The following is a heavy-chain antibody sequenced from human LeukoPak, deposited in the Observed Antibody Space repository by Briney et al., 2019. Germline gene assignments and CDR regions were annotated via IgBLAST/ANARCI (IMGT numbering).Heavy chain of an antibody. CDR2: IYHSGST. D-gene: IGHD6-13*01. CDR3: ARGGPYSSSWYGAFDI. CDR1: GGSISSSSYY. V-gene: IGHV4-39*07. J-gene: IGHJ3*02. Sequence: SETLSLTCTVSGGSISSSSYYWGWIRQPPGKGLEWIGYIYHSGSTYYNPSLKSRLTISVDRSKNQFSLNLSSVTAADTAVYYCARGGPYSSSWYGAFDIWGQGTMVTVSS.